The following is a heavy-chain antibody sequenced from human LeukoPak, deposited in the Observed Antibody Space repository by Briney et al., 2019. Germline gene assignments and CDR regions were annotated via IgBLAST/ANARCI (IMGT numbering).Heavy chain of an antibody. CDR2: IYYSGST. D-gene: IGHD3-10*01. V-gene: IGHV4-59*01. CDR1: GGSISSYY. J-gene: IGHJ6*04. CDR3: AREGRVHKSAGMDV. Sequence: SETLSLTCTVSGGSISSYYWSWIRQPPGQGLEWIGYIYYSGSTNYNPSLKSRVTISVDTSKNQFSLKLSSVTAADTAVYYCAREGRVHKSAGMDVWGKGTTVTVSS.